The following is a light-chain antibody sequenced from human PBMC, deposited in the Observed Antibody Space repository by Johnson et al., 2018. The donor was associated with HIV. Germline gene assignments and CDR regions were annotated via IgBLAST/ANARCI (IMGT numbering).Light chain of an antibody. CDR2: ENN. V-gene: IGLV1-51*02. Sequence: QSVLTQPPSVSEAPGQNVTISCSGSSSNIGNNYVSWYQQLPGTAPKLLIYENNKRPSGIPDRFSGSKSGTSATLGITGLQTGDEADYYCKTWDSRLSAGHVFGTGTKVTVL. CDR1: SSNIGNNY. CDR3: KTWDSRLSAGHV. J-gene: IGLJ1*01.